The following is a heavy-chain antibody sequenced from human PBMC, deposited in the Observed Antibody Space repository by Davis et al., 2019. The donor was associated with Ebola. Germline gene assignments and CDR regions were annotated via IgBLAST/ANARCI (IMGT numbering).Heavy chain of an antibody. CDR3: ARGSANSALYYHYGMDV. J-gene: IGHJ6*02. CDR2: INHSGST. Sequence: SETLSLTCAVYGGSFSGYYWSWIRQPPGKGLEWIGEINHSGSTNYNPSLKSRVTISVDTSKNQFSLKLSSVAAADTAVYYCARGSANSALYYHYGMDVWGQGTTVTVSS. D-gene: IGHD4-23*01. V-gene: IGHV4-34*01. CDR1: GGSFSGYY.